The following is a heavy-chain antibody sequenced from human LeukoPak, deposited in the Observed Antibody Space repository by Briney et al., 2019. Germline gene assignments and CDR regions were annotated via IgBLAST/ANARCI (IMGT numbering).Heavy chain of an antibody. CDR1: GFTFSSYA. CDR2: ISGSGGST. D-gene: IGHD6-19*01. CDR3: ARWDSSGWETHAFDI. V-gene: IGHV3-23*01. J-gene: IGHJ3*02. Sequence: GGSLRLSXAASGFTFSSYAMSWVSQAPGKGVEWVSAISGSGGSTYYADSVKGRFTISRDNAKNSLYLQMNSLRAEDTAVYYCARWDSSGWETHAFDIWGQGTMVTVSS.